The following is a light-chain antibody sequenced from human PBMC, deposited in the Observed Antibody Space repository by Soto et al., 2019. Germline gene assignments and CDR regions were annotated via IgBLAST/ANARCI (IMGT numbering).Light chain of an antibody. CDR1: QSISSY. J-gene: IGKJ4*01. CDR2: ATS. V-gene: IGKV1-39*01. Sequence: DIQITHSPSSLSASVVDRVTITFLASQSISSYLNWYQQKPGKAPKLLIYATSTLQSGVPSRFSGSGSGTEFTLTISSLQAEDFATYFCQESYTSPAVSFGGGTKVDIK. CDR3: QESYTSPAVS.